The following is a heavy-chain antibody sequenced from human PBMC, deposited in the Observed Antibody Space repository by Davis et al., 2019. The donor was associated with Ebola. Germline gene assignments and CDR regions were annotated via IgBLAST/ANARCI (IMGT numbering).Heavy chain of an antibody. Sequence: AASVKVSCKASGGTFSSYAISWVRQAPGQGLEWMGRIIPILGIANYAQKFQGRVTITADKSTSTAYMELSSLRSDDTAVYYCARVTYYERFDPWGQGTLVTVSS. CDR2: IIPILGIA. V-gene: IGHV1-69*04. J-gene: IGHJ5*02. CDR1: GGTFSSYA. D-gene: IGHD3-22*01. CDR3: ARVTYYERFDP.